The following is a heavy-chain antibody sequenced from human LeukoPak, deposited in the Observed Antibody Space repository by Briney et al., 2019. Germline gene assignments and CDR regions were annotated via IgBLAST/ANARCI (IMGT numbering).Heavy chain of an antibody. V-gene: IGHV3-21*01. CDR3: AKGGGYEAQYYYYYLDV. CDR1: GFDFSTYT. J-gene: IGHJ6*03. Sequence: GGSLRLSCAASGFDFSTYTMNWVRQAPGTGLEWVSSIRSSSSGDIYYADSVKGRFTISRDNSKNTLYLQMKSLRAEDTAVYYCAKGGGYEAQYYYYYLDVWGKGTTVTISS. CDR2: IRSSSSGDI. D-gene: IGHD5-12*01.